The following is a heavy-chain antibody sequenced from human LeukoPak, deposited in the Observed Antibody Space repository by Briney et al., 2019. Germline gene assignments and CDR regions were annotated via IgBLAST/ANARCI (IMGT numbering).Heavy chain of an antibody. CDR2: IIPILGIA. CDR1: GGTFSSYA. J-gene: IGHJ5*02. CDR3: AREGPYYYDSSGYYLELPRFDP. D-gene: IGHD3-22*01. Sequence: ASVKVSCKASGGTFSSYAISWVRQAPGQGLEWMGRIIPILGIANYTQKFQGRVTITADKSTSTAYMELSSLRSEDTAVYYCAREGPYYYDSSGYYLELPRFDPWGQGTLVTVSS. V-gene: IGHV1-69*04.